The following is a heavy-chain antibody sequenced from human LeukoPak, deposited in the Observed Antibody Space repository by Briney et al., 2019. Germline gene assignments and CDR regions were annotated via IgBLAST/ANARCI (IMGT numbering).Heavy chain of an antibody. CDR3: ARVPADYYDSSGYFVLDAFDI. D-gene: IGHD3-22*01. CDR2: IKQDGSEK. Sequence: QAGGSLRLSCVGSGFTFSRYWMSWVRQAPGKGLEWVANIKQDGSEKYYVDSVKGRFTISRDSAKNSLFLQMNSLRAEDTAVYYCARVPADYYDSSGYFVLDAFDIWGQGTMVTVSS. V-gene: IGHV3-7*01. J-gene: IGHJ3*02. CDR1: GFTFSRYW.